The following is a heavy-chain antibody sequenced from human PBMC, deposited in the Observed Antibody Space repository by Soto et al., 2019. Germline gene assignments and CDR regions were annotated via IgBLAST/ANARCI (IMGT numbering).Heavy chain of an antibody. CDR1: GYTFTSYY. D-gene: IGHD3-22*01. V-gene: IGHV1-46*01. CDR3: ARFYDSSGYPNPDAFDI. J-gene: IGHJ3*02. Sequence: ASVKISCKASGYTFTSYYMHWVRQAPGQGLEWMGIINPSVGSTSYAQKFQGRVTMTRDTSTSTVYMELSSLRSEDTAVYYCARFYDSSGYPNPDAFDIWGQGTMVTVSS. CDR2: INPSVGST.